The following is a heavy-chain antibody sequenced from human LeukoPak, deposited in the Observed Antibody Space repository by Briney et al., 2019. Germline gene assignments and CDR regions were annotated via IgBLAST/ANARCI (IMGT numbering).Heavy chain of an antibody. CDR2: IYTSGST. V-gene: IGHV4-61*02. Sequence: SETLSLTCTVSGGSISSGSYYWSWIRQPAGKGLEWIGRIYTSGSTNYNPSLKSRVTISVDTSKNQFSLKLSSVTAADTAVYYCARDNSSGPGHFDYWGQGTLVTVSS. J-gene: IGHJ4*02. D-gene: IGHD3-22*01. CDR1: GGSISSGSYY. CDR3: ARDNSSGPGHFDY.